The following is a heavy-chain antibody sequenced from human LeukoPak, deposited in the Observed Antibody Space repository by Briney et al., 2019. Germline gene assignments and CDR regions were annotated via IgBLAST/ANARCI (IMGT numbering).Heavy chain of an antibody. CDR2: INAGNGNT. Sequence: ASQKVFCKTSGYTFTSYAMHWVCPAPGQRLERMGWINAGNGNTKYSQKFQGRVTITRDTSASTAYMELSSLRYEDTALYYCARVTVLDDYHDSGGYVGDHAFDIWGQGTMVTVSS. J-gene: IGHJ3*02. CDR3: ARVTVLDDYHDSGGYVGDHAFDI. CDR1: GYTFTSYA. D-gene: IGHD3-22*01. V-gene: IGHV1-3*01.